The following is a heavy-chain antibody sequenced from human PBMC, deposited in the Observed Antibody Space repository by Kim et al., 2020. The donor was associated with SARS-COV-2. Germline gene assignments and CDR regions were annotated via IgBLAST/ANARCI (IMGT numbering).Heavy chain of an antibody. D-gene: IGHD3-3*01. Sequence: SFQGQVTISADKSSSTAYLQWSSLKASDTAMYYCARIYEELRFLEWLLDYWGQGTLVTVSS. J-gene: IGHJ4*02. V-gene: IGHV5-51*01. CDR3: ARIYEELRFLEWLLDY.